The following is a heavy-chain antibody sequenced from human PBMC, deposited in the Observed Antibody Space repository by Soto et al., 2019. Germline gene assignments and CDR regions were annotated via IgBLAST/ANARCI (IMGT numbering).Heavy chain of an antibody. CDR3: ARYCSSTSCFFDY. V-gene: IGHV4-59*01. CDR1: GGSISSYY. CDR2: IYYSGST. J-gene: IGHJ4*02. Sequence: QVQLQESGPGLVKPAETLSLTCTVSGGSISSYYWSWIRQPPGKGLEWIGYIYYSGSTNYNPSLKSRVTISVDTSKNQFSLKLSSVTAADTDGYYCARYCSSTSCFFDYWGQGTLVTVSS. D-gene: IGHD2-2*01.